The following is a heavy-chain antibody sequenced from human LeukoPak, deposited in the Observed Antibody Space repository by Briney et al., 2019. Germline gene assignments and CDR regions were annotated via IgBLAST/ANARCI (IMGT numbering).Heavy chain of an antibody. J-gene: IGHJ4*02. CDR2: IKEDGSEK. CDR1: GFTSSRYW. CDR3: ARVGPDYGDYYDY. D-gene: IGHD4-17*01. Sequence: GSLRLSCAASGFTSSRYWMTWVRQAPGRGLEWVANIKEDGSEKYYVASVKGRFTISRDNAKNSLYLQMNSLRAEDTALYYCARVGPDYGDYYDYWGQRNL. V-gene: IGHV3-7*04.